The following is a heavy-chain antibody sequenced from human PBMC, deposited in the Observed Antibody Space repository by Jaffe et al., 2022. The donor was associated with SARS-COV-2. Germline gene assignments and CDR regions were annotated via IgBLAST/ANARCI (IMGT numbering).Heavy chain of an antibody. CDR1: GFTFSDYY. Sequence: QVQLVESGGGLVKPGGSLRLSCAASGFTFSDYYMSWIRQAPGKGLEWVSYISSSSSYTNYADSVKGRFTISRDNAKNSLYLQMNSLRAEDTAVYYCAKQTHNWNDVTWFDPWGQGTLVTVSS. D-gene: IGHD1-1*01. CDR3: AKQTHNWNDVTWFDP. CDR2: ISSSSSYT. V-gene: IGHV3-11*06. J-gene: IGHJ5*02.